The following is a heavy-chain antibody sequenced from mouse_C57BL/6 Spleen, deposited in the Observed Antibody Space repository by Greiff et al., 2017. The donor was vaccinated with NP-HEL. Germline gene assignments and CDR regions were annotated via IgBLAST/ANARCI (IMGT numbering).Heavy chain of an antibody. Sequence: EVKLVESGGGLVQPKGSLKLSCAASGFSFNTYAMNWVRQAPGKGLEWVARIRSKSNNYATYYADSVKDRFTISRDDSESMLYLQMNNLKTEDTAMYYCVRHGDGYYLRDYWGQGTSVTVSS. V-gene: IGHV10-1*01. CDR1: GFSFNTYA. J-gene: IGHJ4*01. D-gene: IGHD2-3*01. CDR3: VRHGDGYYLRDY. CDR2: IRSKSNNYAT.